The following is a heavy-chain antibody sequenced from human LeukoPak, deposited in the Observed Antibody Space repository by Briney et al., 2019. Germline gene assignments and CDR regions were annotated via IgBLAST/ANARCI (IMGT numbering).Heavy chain of an antibody. D-gene: IGHD2-2*01. CDR3: ARDWWGLGYCSSASCYRLT. V-gene: IGHV3-30-3*01. J-gene: IGHJ4*02. CDR2: ISYDGSNK. CDR1: GFTFSSYA. Sequence: GGSLRLSCAASGFTFSSYAMHWVRQAPGKGLEWVAVISYDGSNKYYADSVKGRFTISRDNSKNTLYLQMNSLRAEDTAVYYCARDWWGLGYCSSASCYRLTWGQGTLVTVSS.